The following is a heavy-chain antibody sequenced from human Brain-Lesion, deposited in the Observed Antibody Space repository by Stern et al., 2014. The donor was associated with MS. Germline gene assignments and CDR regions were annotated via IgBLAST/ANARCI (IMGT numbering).Heavy chain of an antibody. CDR1: GFTFSSYG. D-gene: IGHD6-19*01. J-gene: IGHJ6*02. V-gene: IGHV3-33*06. CDR2: LWFDGTKK. CDR3: AKDKDSSGWNLYFYGMDV. Sequence: VQLVESGGGVVQPGRSLRLSCAVSGFTFSSYGMYWVRQAPGKGLEWGAGLWFDGTKKNYIESVKGRFTISRDNSKNTLSLQMTSLRAEDTAVYYCAKDKDSSGWNLYFYGMDVWGQGTTVIVSS.